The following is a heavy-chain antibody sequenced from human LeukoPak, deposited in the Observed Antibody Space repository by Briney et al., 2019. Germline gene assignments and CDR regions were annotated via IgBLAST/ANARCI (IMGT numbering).Heavy chain of an antibody. CDR1: GGSLSGHY. Sequence: KSSETLSLTCAVYGGSLSGHYWSWIRQSPGKGLEWIGDIHHDGRTKYSPSLKSRVSIPLDTSKNEVSLRLTPVTAADTALYFCAREPVPQDYGDTVNAYDLWGQGTMVIVSS. D-gene: IGHD4-17*01. V-gene: IGHV4-34*01. CDR3: AREPVPQDYGDTVNAYDL. J-gene: IGHJ3*01. CDR2: IHHDGRT.